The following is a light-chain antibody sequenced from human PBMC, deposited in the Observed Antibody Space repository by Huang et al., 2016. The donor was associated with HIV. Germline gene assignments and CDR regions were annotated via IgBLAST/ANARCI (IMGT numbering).Light chain of an antibody. CDR2: AAS. J-gene: IGKJ3*01. CDR3: QQYNDFRST. V-gene: IGKV3-15*01. CDR1: QIVSSH. Sequence: ETVMTQSPVTLSVSPGDRASLSCRSSQIVSSHLAWYQQKPGQAPRLLIYAASTRATGVPARFSGSGAGIEFTLTISTLQSEDSAVYYCQQYNDFRSTFGPGTRVEIK.